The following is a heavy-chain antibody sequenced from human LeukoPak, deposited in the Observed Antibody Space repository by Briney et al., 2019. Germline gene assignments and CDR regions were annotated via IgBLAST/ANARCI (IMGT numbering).Heavy chain of an antibody. CDR1: GFTFSNYW. Sequence: GGSLRLSCAASGFTFSNYWMSWVRQAPGKGLEWVANIKVDGSEKYYLDSVKGRFTISRDNAKNSVYLQMNSLRAEDTAVYYCAGVIVVVPAANDYWGQGTLVTVSS. J-gene: IGHJ4*02. CDR2: IKVDGSEK. V-gene: IGHV3-7*03. CDR3: AGVIVVVPAANDY. D-gene: IGHD2-2*01.